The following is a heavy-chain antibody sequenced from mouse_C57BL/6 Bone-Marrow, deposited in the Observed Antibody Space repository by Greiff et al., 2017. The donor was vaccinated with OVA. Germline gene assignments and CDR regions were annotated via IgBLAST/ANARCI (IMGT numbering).Heavy chain of an antibody. CDR1: GFTFSDFY. CDR2: SRNKANDYTT. Sequence: EVQVVESGGGLVQSGRSLRLSCATSGFTFSDFYMEWVRQAPGKRLEWIAASRNKANDYTTEYSASVKGRFIVSRDTSQSILYLQMNALRAEDTAIYYCARDAGDYDGGPWFAYWGQGTLVTVSA. J-gene: IGHJ3*01. D-gene: IGHD2-4*01. CDR3: ARDAGDYDGGPWFAY. V-gene: IGHV7-1*01.